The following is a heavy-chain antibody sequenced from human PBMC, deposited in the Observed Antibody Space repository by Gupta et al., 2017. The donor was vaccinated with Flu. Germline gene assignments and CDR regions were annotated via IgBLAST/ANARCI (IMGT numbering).Heavy chain of an antibody. CDR3: ARSYSSTSRHYYYGMDV. CDR1: GFTFSSSS. CDR2: ISSSSSYI. Sequence: EVQLVESGGGLVKPGGSLRLSFPASGFTFSSSSMTWVRQAPGKGLEWVSSISSSSSYIYYADSVKGRFTISRDNAKNSLYLQMNSLRAEDTAVYYCARSYSSTSRHYYYGMDVWGQGTTVTVSS. V-gene: IGHV3-21*01. J-gene: IGHJ6*02. D-gene: IGHD2-2*01.